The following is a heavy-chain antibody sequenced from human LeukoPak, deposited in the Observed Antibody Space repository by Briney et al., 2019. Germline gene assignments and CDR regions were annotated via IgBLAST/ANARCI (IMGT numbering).Heavy chain of an antibody. CDR1: GYTFTSYD. J-gene: IGHJ3*02. Sequence: ASVKVSCKASGYTFTSYDINWVRQATGQGLEWMGWMNPNSGNAGYAQNFQGRVTITRSTSISTAYMELTSLRSEDTAIYYCAKEPDYGGNSDLDDAFDIWGQGTMVTVSS. CDR2: MNPNSGNA. D-gene: IGHD4-23*01. CDR3: AKEPDYGGNSDLDDAFDI. V-gene: IGHV1-8*03.